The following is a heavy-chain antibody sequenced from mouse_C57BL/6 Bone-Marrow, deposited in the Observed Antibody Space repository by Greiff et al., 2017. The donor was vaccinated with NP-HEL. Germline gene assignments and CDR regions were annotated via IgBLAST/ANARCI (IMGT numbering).Heavy chain of an antibody. CDR3: TRLMFAY. CDR1: GFNIKDDY. Sequence: EVQLVESGAELVRPGASVKLSCTASGFNIKDDYMHWVKQRPEQGLEWIGWIDPENGDTEYASKFQGKATITADTSSNTAYLQLSSLTSEDTAVYYCTRLMFAYWGQGTLVTVSA. CDR2: IDPENGDT. V-gene: IGHV14-4*01. J-gene: IGHJ3*01.